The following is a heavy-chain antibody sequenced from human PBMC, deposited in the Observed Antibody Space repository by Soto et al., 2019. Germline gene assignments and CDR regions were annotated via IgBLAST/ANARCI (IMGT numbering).Heavy chain of an antibody. D-gene: IGHD1-7*01. CDR2: ISSSSSTI. CDR1: GFTFSSYS. V-gene: IGHV3-48*01. CDR3: ARDEFSGTISPENDAFDI. Sequence: EVQLVESGGGLVQPGGSLRLSCAASGFTFSSYSMNWVRQAPGKGLEWVSYISSSSSTIYYADSVKGRFTISRDNAKNSLYLQMNSLRAEDTAVYYCARDEFSGTISPENDAFDIWGQGTMVTVSS. J-gene: IGHJ3*02.